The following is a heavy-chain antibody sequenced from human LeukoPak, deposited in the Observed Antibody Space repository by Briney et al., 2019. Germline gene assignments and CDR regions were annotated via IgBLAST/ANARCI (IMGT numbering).Heavy chain of an antibody. V-gene: IGHV3-30*18. D-gene: IGHD6-13*01. J-gene: IGHJ3*02. CDR1: GFTFSSYG. Sequence: GGSLRLSCAASGFTFSSYGMHWVRQAPGKGLEWVPVISYDGSNKYYADSVKGRFTISRDNSKNTLYLQMNSLRAEDTAVYYCAKDSSSSWFLRDAFDIWGQGTMVTVSS. CDR2: ISYDGSNK. CDR3: AKDSSSSWFLRDAFDI.